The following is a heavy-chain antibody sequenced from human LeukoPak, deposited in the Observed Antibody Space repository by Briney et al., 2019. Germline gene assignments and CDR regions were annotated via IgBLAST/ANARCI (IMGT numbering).Heavy chain of an antibody. CDR1: GFTFSSYG. CDR2: ISGSGGRT. J-gene: IGHJ5*02. CDR3: AKTLFRTDILTGYYRDT. V-gene: IGHV3-23*01. Sequence: GGSLRLSCAASGFTFSSYGMSWVRQAPGRGLEWVSAISGSGGRTYYADSVKGRFTISRDNSKNTLYLQMNSVRAEDTAVYYCAKTLFRTDILTGYYRDTWGQGTLVTVSS. D-gene: IGHD3-9*01.